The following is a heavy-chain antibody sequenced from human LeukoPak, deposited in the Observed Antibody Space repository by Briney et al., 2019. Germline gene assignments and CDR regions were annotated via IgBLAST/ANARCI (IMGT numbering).Heavy chain of an antibody. CDR2: IKQDGSEK. D-gene: IGHD3-16*01. CDR1: GFTFSSYW. Sequence: PGGSLRLSCAASGFTFSSYWMSWVRQAPGKGLEWVANIKQDGSEKYYVDSVKGRFTISRDNAKNSLYLQMNSLRAEDTAVYYCARAPLRARTRVHDYWGQGTLVTVSS. V-gene: IGHV3-7*01. J-gene: IGHJ4*02. CDR3: ARAPLRARTRVHDY.